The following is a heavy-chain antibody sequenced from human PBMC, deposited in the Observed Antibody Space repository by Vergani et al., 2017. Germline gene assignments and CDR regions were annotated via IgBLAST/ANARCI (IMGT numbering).Heavy chain of an antibody. CDR3: ARGGWLVPDV. D-gene: IGHD2-21*02. J-gene: IGHJ4*02. V-gene: IGHV4-59*01. CDR2: ISYSGDT. Sequence: QVQLQESGPGLVKPSQTLSLTCTVSGDSISPYFWTWIRQPPGQGLEWIGYISYSGDTNCAPSLKSRVSISLDTSKNQFSLQLNSVTPSDTAVYYCARGGWLVPDVWGQGTLVTVSS. CDR1: GDSISPYF.